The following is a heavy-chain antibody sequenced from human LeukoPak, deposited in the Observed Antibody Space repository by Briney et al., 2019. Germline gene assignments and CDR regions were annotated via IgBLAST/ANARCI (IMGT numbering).Heavy chain of an antibody. J-gene: IGHJ4*02. CDR2: ISSGSTTL. CDR1: GFIFSSYS. Sequence: GGSLRLSCAASGFIFSSYSMSWVRQAPGQGLEWVSYISSGSTTLYYTDSVKGRFTISRDNAKNSLYLQMNSLRAEDTAVYYCARDLWSNNFSPPLWGRGTLVTVSS. D-gene: IGHD2/OR15-2a*01. CDR3: ARDLWSNNFSPPL. V-gene: IGHV3-48*01.